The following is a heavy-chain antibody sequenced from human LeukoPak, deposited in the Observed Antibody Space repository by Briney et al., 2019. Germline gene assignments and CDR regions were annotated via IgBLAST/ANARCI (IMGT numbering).Heavy chain of an antibody. Sequence: GGSLRLSCAASGFTFSSYVTSWVRQAPGKGLEWVSVITGSGDAYYAGSVQGRFTISRDNAKRSLYLQMNSLRAEDTAVYYCARDVLYFDILTGYGAWGQGALVTVSS. D-gene: IGHD3-9*01. CDR1: GFTFSSYV. V-gene: IGHV3-23*01. CDR3: ARDVLYFDILTGYGA. J-gene: IGHJ5*02. CDR2: ITGSGDA.